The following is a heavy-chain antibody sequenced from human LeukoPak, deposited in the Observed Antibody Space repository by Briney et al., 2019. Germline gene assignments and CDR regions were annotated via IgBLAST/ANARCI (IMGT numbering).Heavy chain of an antibody. V-gene: IGHV4-59*05. Sequence: PSETLSLTCTVSGGSISSYYWSWIRQPPGKGLEWIGSIYYSGSTYYNPSLKSRVTISVDTSKNQFSLKLSSVTAADTAVYYCARLEASIADYWGQGTLVTVSS. CDR2: IYYSGST. CDR1: GGSISSYY. D-gene: IGHD6-19*01. J-gene: IGHJ4*02. CDR3: ARLEASIADY.